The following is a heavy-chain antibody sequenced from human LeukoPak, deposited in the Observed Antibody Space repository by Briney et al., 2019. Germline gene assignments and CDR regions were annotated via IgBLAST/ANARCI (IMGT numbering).Heavy chain of an antibody. D-gene: IGHD3-10*01. CDR1: GGSISSYY. J-gene: IGHJ5*02. V-gene: IGHV4-59*01. Sequence: KASETLSLTCTVSGGSISSYYWSWIRQPPGKGLEWIGYIYYSGSTNYNPSLKSRVTISVDTSKNQFSLKLSSVTAADTAVYYGARVVRGFWFDPWGQGTLVTVSS. CDR2: IYYSGST. CDR3: ARVVRGFWFDP.